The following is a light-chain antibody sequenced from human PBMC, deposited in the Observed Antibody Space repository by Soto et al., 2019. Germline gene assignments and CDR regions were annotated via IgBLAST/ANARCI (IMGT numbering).Light chain of an antibody. V-gene: IGLV1-47*01. CDR1: SSNIGSNY. CDR2: RNN. J-gene: IGLJ2*01. CDR3: AAWDDSLSGPVV. Sequence: QSVRTQPPSASGTPGQRVTISCSGSSSNIGSNYVYWYQQLPGTAPKLLIYRNNQRPSGVPDRFSGSKSGTSASLAISGLRSEDEADYYCAAWDDSLSGPVVFGGGTKLTVL.